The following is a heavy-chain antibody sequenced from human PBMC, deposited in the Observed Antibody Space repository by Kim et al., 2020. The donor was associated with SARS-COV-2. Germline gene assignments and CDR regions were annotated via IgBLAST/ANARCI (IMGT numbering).Heavy chain of an antibody. J-gene: IGHJ5*02. CDR3: ARVHYYGSQGATNWFDP. V-gene: IGHV4-30-4*01. D-gene: IGHD3-10*01. CDR2: IYYSGST. CDR1: GGSISSGDYY. Sequence: SETLSLTCTVSGGSISSGDYYWSWIRQPPGKGLEWIGYIYYSGSTYYNPSLKSRVTISVDTSKNQFSLKLSSVTAADTAVYYCARVHYYGSQGATNWFDPWGQGALVTVSS.